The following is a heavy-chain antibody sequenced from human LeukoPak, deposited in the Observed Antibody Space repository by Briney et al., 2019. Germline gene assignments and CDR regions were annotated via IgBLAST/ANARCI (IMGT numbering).Heavy chain of an antibody. CDR2: ISAYNGNT. CDR3: ARDTTGGYSSSWYVFNYYYYVDV. D-gene: IGHD6-13*01. CDR1: GYTFTSYG. V-gene: IGHV1-18*01. J-gene: IGHJ6*03. Sequence: ASVKVSCKASGYTFTSYGISWVRQAPGQGLEWMGWISAYNGNTNYAQKLQGRVTMTTDTSTSTAYMELRSLRSDDTAVYYCARDTTGGYSSSWYVFNYYYYVDVWGKGTTVTVSS.